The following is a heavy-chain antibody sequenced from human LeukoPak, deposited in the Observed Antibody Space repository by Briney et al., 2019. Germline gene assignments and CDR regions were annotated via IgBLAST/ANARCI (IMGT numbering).Heavy chain of an antibody. Sequence: PGGSLRLSCAASGFTFSSYAMSWVRQAPGKGLEWVSAISGSGGSTYYADSVKGLFTISRDNSKNTLYLQMNSLRAEDTAVYYCAKGDVVVVAATPSWFDPWGQGTLVTVSS. CDR2: ISGSGGST. V-gene: IGHV3-23*01. CDR1: GFTFSSYA. D-gene: IGHD2-15*01. CDR3: AKGDVVVVAATPSWFDP. J-gene: IGHJ5*02.